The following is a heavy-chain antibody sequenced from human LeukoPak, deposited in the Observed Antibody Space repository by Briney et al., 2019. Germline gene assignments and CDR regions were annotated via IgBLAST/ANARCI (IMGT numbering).Heavy chain of an antibody. J-gene: IGHJ4*02. V-gene: IGHV3-30*04. Sequence: PGRSLRLSCAASGFTFSSYAMHWVRQAPGKGLEWVAVISYDGSNKYYADSVKGRFTISRDNSKNTLSLQMNSLRAEDTAVYYCSRSRRGFGYFDYWGQGTLVTASS. D-gene: IGHD3-3*01. CDR1: GFTFSSYA. CDR3: SRSRRGFGYFDY. CDR2: ISYDGSNK.